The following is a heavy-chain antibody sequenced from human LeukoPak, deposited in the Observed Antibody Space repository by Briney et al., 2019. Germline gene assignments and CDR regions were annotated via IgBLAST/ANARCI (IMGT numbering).Heavy chain of an antibody. Sequence: SQTLSLTCVVSGDSVSSKNGAWNWIRQSPSRGLEWLGRTYYRSKWYNDYAESMEGRMTISQDTSKNQYFLHLNSVTPDDTAVYYCARDFGTTGWHTFDYWGQGTLVTVFS. J-gene: IGHJ4*02. CDR3: ARDFGTTGWHTFDY. D-gene: IGHD6-19*01. V-gene: IGHV6-1*01. CDR2: TYYRSKWYN. CDR1: GDSVSSKNGA.